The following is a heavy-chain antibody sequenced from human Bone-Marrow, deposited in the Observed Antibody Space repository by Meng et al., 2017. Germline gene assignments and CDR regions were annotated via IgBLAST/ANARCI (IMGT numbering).Heavy chain of an antibody. V-gene: IGHV5-51*01. CDR2: IYPGDSDT. CDR1: GYSFTSYW. Sequence: GESLKISCKGSGYSFTSYWIGWVRQMPGKGLEWMGIIYPGDSDTRYSLSFQGQVTISADKSISTAYLQWSSLKAADTAVYYCARARYMVRGVIITPPYYYGMDVWGQGTTVTVSS. D-gene: IGHD3-10*01. CDR3: ARARYMVRGVIITPPYYYGMDV. J-gene: IGHJ6*02.